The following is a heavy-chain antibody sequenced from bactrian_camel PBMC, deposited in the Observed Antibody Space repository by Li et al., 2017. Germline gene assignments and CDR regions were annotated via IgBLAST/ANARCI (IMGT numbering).Heavy chain of an antibody. D-gene: IGHD6*01. J-gene: IGHJ4*01. CDR2: YESSRGTT. Sequence: QLVESGGGSVQAGGSLRLSCAASGYLWVTYCTTWFRQAPGKEREGVAAYESSRGTTYYADSVKGRFTIAQDNAKNTVYLQMDSLKTEETATYYCAAPRAGTALAYWGQGTQVTVS. CDR1: GYLWVTYC. CDR3: AAPRAGTALAY. V-gene: IGHV3S25*01.